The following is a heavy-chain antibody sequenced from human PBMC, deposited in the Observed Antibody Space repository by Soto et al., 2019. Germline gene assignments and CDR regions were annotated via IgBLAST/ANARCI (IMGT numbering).Heavy chain of an antibody. D-gene: IGHD3-9*01. V-gene: IGHV4-59*12. CDR3: AQGIPDHDILTGYYRSYFDP. Sequence: PSETLSLTCSVSTGSMRTYYWTWIRQSPGKGLEWIGQISHTGRTKYNPSLESRVTISVDTSKNQFSLRLNSVTAADTAVYYCAQGIPDHDILTGYYRSYFDPWGQGTLVTVSS. CDR1: TGSMRTYY. CDR2: ISHTGRT. J-gene: IGHJ5*02.